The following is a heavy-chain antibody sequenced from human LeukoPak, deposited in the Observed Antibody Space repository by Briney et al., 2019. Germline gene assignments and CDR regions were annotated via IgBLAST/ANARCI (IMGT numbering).Heavy chain of an antibody. Sequence: SETLSLTCTVSGGAISSYYWSWIRQPAGKGLEWIGRMYTSGSTNYNPSLKSRVTISVDKSKNQFSLKLNSVTAADTAGYYCARDLRAGDMDVWGKGTTVTVSS. CDR3: ARDLRAGDMDV. CDR1: GGAISSYY. D-gene: IGHD3-10*01. CDR2: MYTSGST. J-gene: IGHJ6*03. V-gene: IGHV4-4*07.